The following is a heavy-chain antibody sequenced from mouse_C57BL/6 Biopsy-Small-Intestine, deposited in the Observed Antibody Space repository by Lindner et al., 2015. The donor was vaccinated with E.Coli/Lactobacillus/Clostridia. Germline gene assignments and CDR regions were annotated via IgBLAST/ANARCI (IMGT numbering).Heavy chain of an antibody. CDR1: GFTFSDYG. V-gene: IGHV5-17*01. J-gene: IGHJ2*01. Sequence: VQLQESGGGLVKPGGSLKLSCAASGFTFSDYGMHWVRQVPEKGLEWVAYISSGSTTIYYADTVKGRFTISRDNAKNTLFLQMTSLRSEDTAMYYCARNPYGSPFDYWGQGTTLTVSS. CDR2: ISSGSTTI. D-gene: IGHD1-1*01. CDR3: ARNPYGSPFDY.